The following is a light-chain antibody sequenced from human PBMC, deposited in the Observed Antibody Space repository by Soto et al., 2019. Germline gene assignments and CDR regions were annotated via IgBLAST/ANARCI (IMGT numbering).Light chain of an antibody. CDR2: GSF. V-gene: IGKV3-15*01. CDR3: QQSYSTPIT. J-gene: IGKJ5*01. CDR1: QSVSSN. Sequence: EIVMTQSPATLSVSPGERATLSCRASQSVSSNLAWYQQKPGQAPRLLIVGSFARATGIPARFSGSGSGSDFTLTISSLQPEDFATYYCQQSYSTPITFGQGTRLEI.